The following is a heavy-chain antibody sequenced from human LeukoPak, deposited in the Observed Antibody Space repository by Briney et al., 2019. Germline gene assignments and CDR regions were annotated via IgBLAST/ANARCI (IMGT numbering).Heavy chain of an antibody. CDR2: IYYSGST. D-gene: IGHD6-13*01. Sequence: PSETLSLTCTVSGGSISSSSYYWGWIRQPPGKGLEWIGSIYYSGSTYYNPSLKSRVTISVDTSKNQFSLKLSSVTAADTAVYYCARPKGIAAAVDYWGQGTLVTVSS. V-gene: IGHV4-39*01. CDR3: ARPKGIAAAVDY. J-gene: IGHJ4*02. CDR1: GGSISSSSYY.